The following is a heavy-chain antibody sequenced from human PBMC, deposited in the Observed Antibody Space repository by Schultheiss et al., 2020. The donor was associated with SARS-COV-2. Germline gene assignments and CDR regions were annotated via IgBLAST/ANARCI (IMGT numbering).Heavy chain of an antibody. CDR1: GFTFDDYA. CDR2: ISGDGGST. CDR3: GRAAGHSSSSPGY. D-gene: IGHD6-13*01. V-gene: IGHV3-43*02. J-gene: IGHJ4*02. Sequence: GGSLRLSCAASGFTFDDYAMHWVRQAPGKGLEWVSLISGDGGSTYYADSVKGRFTISRDNSKNSLYLQMTALRAEDTAVYYCGRAAGHSSSSPGYWGQGTLVTVSS.